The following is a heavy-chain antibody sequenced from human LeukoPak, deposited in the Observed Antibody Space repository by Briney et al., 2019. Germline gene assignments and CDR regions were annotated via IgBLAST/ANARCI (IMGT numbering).Heavy chain of an antibody. CDR1: GFTFRSYG. D-gene: IGHD6-13*01. Sequence: GRSLRLSCVASGFTFRSYGMHWVRQAPGKGLEWVAIISDDGSNKYYADSMKGRFTISRDNAKNSLYLQMNSLRAEDTAVYYCARPAVAGAPWGQGTLVTISS. CDR3: ARPAVAGAP. CDR2: ISDDGSNK. J-gene: IGHJ4*02. V-gene: IGHV3-30*03.